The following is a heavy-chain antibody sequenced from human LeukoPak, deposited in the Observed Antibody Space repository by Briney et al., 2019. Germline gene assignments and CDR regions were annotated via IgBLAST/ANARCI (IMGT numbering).Heavy chain of an antibody. CDR3: ARSSPITIFGVASSYYFDY. Sequence: ASVKVSCKASGYTFTTYDINWVRQATGQGLEWMGWMNPHSANTGYAQKFQGRVTMTRDTSTRTAYMELSSLSSEDTAVYYCARSSPITIFGVASSYYFDYWGQGTLVTVSS. CDR1: GYTFTTYD. CDR2: MNPHSANT. J-gene: IGHJ4*02. V-gene: IGHV1-8*01. D-gene: IGHD3-3*01.